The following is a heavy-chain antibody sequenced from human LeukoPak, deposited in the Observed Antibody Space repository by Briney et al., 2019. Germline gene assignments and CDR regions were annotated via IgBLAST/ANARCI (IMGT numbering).Heavy chain of an antibody. Sequence: GESLQISCQASGSSFTSYWIGWVRQLPGKGLEWMGIIYPGDSDTRYSPSFQGQVTISAAKSISTAYLQWSSLKASDTAMYFCARHGSPGGSSLGWFDPWGQGTLVTVSS. J-gene: IGHJ5*02. CDR2: IYPGDSDT. D-gene: IGHD1-26*01. V-gene: IGHV5-51*01. CDR1: GSSFTSYW. CDR3: ARHGSPGGSSLGWFDP.